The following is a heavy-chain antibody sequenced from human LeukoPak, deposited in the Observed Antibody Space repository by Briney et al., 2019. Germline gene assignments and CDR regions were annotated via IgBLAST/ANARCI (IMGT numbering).Heavy chain of an antibody. J-gene: IGHJ4*02. CDR1: GASISSSNW. Sequence: KASGTLSLTCAVSGASISSSNWWSWVRQPPGKGLEWIGQIYHSGSTNYNPSLKSRVTISVDKSRNQFSLKLSSVTAADTAVYYCARDHYGDHDVNDYWGQGTLVTVSS. D-gene: IGHD4-17*01. V-gene: IGHV4-4*02. CDR3: ARDHYGDHDVNDY. CDR2: IYHSGST.